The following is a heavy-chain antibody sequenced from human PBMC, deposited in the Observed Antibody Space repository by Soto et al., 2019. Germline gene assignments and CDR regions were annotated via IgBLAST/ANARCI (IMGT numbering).Heavy chain of an antibody. V-gene: IGHV6-1*01. Sequence: QVQLQQSGPGLVKPSQTLSLTCAISGASISSNSAAWNWIRQSPSRGFEWLGRTYYRSRWYHDYAVSVTSRIIINPDTSKKQVSLQLNSVTPDEPAVYYCASYRYDYWGQGTVVTVSS. J-gene: IGHJ4*02. CDR3: ASYRYDY. CDR1: GASISSNSAA. CDR2: TYYRSRWYH. D-gene: IGHD4-4*01.